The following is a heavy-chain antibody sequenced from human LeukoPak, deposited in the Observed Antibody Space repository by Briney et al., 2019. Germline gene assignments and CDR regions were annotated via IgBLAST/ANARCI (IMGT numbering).Heavy chain of an antibody. CDR2: ISWNSGSI. D-gene: IGHD3-9*01. Sequence: PGRSLRLSCAASGLTFDDYAMHWVRHAPGKGLEWVSGISWNSGSIGYADSVKGRFTISRDNAKNSLYLQMNSLRAEDTALYYCAKDTDYDILTGLSGIDPWGQGTLVTVSS. CDR1: GLTFDDYA. V-gene: IGHV3-9*01. J-gene: IGHJ5*02. CDR3: AKDTDYDILTGLSGIDP.